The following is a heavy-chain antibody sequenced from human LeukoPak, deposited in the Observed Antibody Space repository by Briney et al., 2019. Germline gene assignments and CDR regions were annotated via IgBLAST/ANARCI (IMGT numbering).Heavy chain of an antibody. V-gene: IGHV1-2*02. J-gene: IGHJ4*02. CDR3: ARDLAGQYCSSTTYCTFIRDTYFDY. Sequence: ASVKVSCKASGYTFTGYYMHWMRQAPGQGLEWMGWINPNSGDTNYAQKFQGRVTMTRDTSITTAYMELSRLRSDDTAVYYCARDLAGQYCSSTTYCTFIRDTYFDYWGQGTLVTVSS. D-gene: IGHD2-2*02. CDR2: INPNSGDT. CDR1: GYTFTGYY.